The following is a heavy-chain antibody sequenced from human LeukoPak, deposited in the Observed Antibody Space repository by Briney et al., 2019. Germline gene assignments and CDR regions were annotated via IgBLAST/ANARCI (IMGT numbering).Heavy chain of an antibody. CDR1: GYTFTSYG. Sequence: ASVKVSCKASGYTFTSYGISWVRQAPGQGLEWMGWISAYNGNTNYAQKLQGRVTMTTDTSTSTAYMELSSLRSEDTAVYYCARAPSSAYFDYWGQGTLVTVSS. V-gene: IGHV1-18*01. CDR2: ISAYNGNT. D-gene: IGHD3-22*01. J-gene: IGHJ4*02. CDR3: ARAPSSAYFDY.